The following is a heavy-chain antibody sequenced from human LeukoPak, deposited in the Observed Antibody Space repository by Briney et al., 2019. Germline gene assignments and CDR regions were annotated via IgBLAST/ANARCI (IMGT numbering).Heavy chain of an antibody. CDR1: GGSISSYY. CDR3: ALTYYYDSSGEGPDAFDI. CDR2: IYYSGST. Sequence: PSETLSLTCTVSGGSISSYYWSWIRQPPGKGLEWIGYIYYSGSTDYNPSLKSRVTISVDTSKNQFSLKLSSVTAADTAVYYCALTYYYDSSGEGPDAFDIWGQGTMVAVSS. J-gene: IGHJ3*02. V-gene: IGHV4-59*01. D-gene: IGHD3-22*01.